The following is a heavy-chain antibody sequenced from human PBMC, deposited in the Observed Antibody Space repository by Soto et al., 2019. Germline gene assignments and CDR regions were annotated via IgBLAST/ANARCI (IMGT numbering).Heavy chain of an antibody. D-gene: IGHD2-21*02. CDR1: GFTFSDYY. CDR3: ARDRLQYCGGDCYRDAFDI. CDR2: ISSSSSYT. V-gene: IGHV3-11*06. Sequence: GGSLRLSCAASGFTFSDYYMSWIRQAPGKGLEWVSYISSSSSYTNYADSVKGRFTISRDNAKNSLYLQTNSLRAEDTAVYYCARDRLQYCGGDCYRDAFDIWGQGTMVTVSS. J-gene: IGHJ3*02.